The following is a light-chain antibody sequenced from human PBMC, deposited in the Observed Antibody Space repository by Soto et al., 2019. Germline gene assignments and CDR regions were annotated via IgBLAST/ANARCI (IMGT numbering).Light chain of an antibody. J-gene: IGLJ1*01. CDR1: SSDIGSYNY. V-gene: IGLV2-14*01. CDR3: QTWGTGIHV. CDR2: GVT. Sequence: QSALTQPASVSGSPGQSITISCTGTSSDIGSYNYVSWYQQHPGRTPKLLIYGVTNRPSGVSNRFSGSKSGNTASLTISGLQTEDEADYYCQTWGTGIHVFGTGTKLTVL.